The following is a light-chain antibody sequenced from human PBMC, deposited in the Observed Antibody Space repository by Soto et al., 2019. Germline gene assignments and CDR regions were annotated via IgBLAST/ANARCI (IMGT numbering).Light chain of an antibody. V-gene: IGLV2-8*01. CDR2: EVS. Sequence: QSALTQPPSASGSPGQSVTISCTGTRSDVGAYNYVSWYQQHPGKAPKLLIYEVSKRPSGVPDRFSGSKSGNTASLTVSGLQAEDEADYYCNSYGGTTNFWVFGGGAKVTVL. J-gene: IGLJ3*02. CDR3: NSYGGTTNFWV. CDR1: RSDVGAYNY.